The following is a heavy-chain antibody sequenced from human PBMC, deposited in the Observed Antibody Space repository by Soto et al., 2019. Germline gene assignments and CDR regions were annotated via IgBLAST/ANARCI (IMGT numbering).Heavy chain of an antibody. CDR3: ARSQRYYSSSWYVWGRLDY. CDR2: IIPIFGTA. V-gene: IGHV1-69*01. Sequence: QVQLVQSGAEVKKPGSSVKVSCKASGGTLSSYAISWVRQATGQGLEWMGGIIPIFGTANYAQKFQGRVTVTADESTSTAYMELSSLRSEDTAVYYCARSQRYYSSSWYVWGRLDYWGQGTLVTVAS. J-gene: IGHJ4*02. D-gene: IGHD6-13*01. CDR1: GGTLSSYA.